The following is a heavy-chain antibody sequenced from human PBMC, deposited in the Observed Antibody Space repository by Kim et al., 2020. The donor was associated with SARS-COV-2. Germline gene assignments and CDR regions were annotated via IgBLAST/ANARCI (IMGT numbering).Heavy chain of an antibody. CDR1: GLTFSTYA. Sequence: GGSLRLSCTVSGLTFSTYAMNWVRQAPGKGLEWVSSISGSDGSTYYADSVKGRFTISRDNSKNTLYLQVNSLRAEDTAKYYCANARYGYSGYYFFFYWG. V-gene: IGHV3-23*01. CDR2: ISGSDGST. D-gene: IGHD3-22*01. CDR3: ANARYGYSGYYFFFY. J-gene: IGHJ4*01.